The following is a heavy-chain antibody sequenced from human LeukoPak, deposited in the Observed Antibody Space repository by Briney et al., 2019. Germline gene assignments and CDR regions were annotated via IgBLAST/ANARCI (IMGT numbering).Heavy chain of an antibody. CDR3: AKDTGGNGAYFYAMDV. D-gene: IGHD4-23*01. Sequence: GRSLTLSCVGSGFAFHNYAMHWVRRPPGKGLEWVSAINWNSDAKAYADSVKGRFTISRDRARNSLYLQMDSLRPEDTALYYCAKDTGGNGAYFYAMDVWGQGTSVTVSS. CDR2: INWNSDAK. J-gene: IGHJ6*02. CDR1: GFAFHNYA. V-gene: IGHV3-9*01.